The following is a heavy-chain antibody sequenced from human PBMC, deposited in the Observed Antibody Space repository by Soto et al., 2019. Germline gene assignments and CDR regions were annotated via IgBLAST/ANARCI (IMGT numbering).Heavy chain of an antibody. CDR3: ARSQGGSSSLDIYYYYYYGMDV. V-gene: IGHV1-69*01. J-gene: IGHJ6*02. Sequence: QVQLVQSGAEVKKPGSSVKVCCKAPRGTFSSYAISWVRQAPGQGLEWMGGIIPIFGTANYAQKFQGRVTISADESTSTGYMELSSLRSEDTAVYYCARSQGGSSSLDIYYYYYYGMDVWGHGTTVTVSS. D-gene: IGHD2-15*01. CDR1: RGTFSSYA. CDR2: IIPIFGTA.